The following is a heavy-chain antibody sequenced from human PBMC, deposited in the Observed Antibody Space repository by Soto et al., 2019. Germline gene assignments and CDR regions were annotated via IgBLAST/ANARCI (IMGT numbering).Heavy chain of an antibody. J-gene: IGHJ1*01. D-gene: IGHD3-10*01. Sequence: GASVKVSCKASGYRFTSYAVHWVRQAPGQRLEWMGWINAGNGVTKYSQMFQGRVTITSDTSASTAYMELSSLTSEDTAVYYCAKVPWLDTAPSFGSFIYYIAAWGKGPPVPVSS. CDR3: AKVPWLDTAPSFGSFIYYIAA. CDR2: INAGNGVT. V-gene: IGHV1-3*01. CDR1: GYRFTSYA.